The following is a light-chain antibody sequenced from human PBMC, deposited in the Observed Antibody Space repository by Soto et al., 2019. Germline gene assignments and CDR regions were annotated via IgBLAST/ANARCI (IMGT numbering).Light chain of an antibody. Sequence: QSALPHPASVSGSPGHSITISCTGTSSDVGGYKFVSWYQQHPGKAPKLMIYEVSNRPSGVSSRFSGSKSGNTASLTISGLQAEDEADYYCGSYTGSIYVFGTGTKVTVL. CDR2: EVS. V-gene: IGLV2-14*01. CDR1: SSDVGGYKF. J-gene: IGLJ1*01. CDR3: GSYTGSIYV.